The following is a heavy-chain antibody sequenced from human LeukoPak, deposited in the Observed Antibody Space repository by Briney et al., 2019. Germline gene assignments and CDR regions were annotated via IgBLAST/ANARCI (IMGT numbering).Heavy chain of an antibody. J-gene: IGHJ4*02. V-gene: IGHV3-53*01. Sequence: GGSLRLSCAASGFTVSSNYMSWVRRAPGKGLEWVSVIYSGGSTYYADSVKGRFTISRDNSKNTLYLQMNSLRAEDTAVYYCARDAMTTVTPGWNWGQGTLVTVSS. CDR3: ARDAMTTVTPGWN. CDR2: IYSGGST. D-gene: IGHD4-17*01. CDR1: GFTVSSNY.